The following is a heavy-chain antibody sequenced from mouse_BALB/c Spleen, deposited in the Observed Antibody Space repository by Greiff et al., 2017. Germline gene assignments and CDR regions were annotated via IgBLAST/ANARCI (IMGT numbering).Heavy chain of an antibody. D-gene: IGHD3-1*01. CDR1: GYTFTSYW. Sequence: VQRVESGAELAKPGASVKMSCKASGYTFTSYWMHWVKQRPGQGLEWIGYINPSTGYTNYNQKFKDKATLTADKSSSTAYMQLSSLTSEDSAVYYCARRHQAWFAYWGQGTLVTVSA. CDR3: ARRHQAWFAY. CDR2: INPSTGYT. J-gene: IGHJ3*01. V-gene: IGHV1-7*01.